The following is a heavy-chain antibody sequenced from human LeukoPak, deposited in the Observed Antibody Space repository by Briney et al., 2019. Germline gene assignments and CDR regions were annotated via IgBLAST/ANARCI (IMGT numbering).Heavy chain of an antibody. CDR1: GFTFNSYS. D-gene: IGHD4-17*01. CDR2: ISSSSSYI. Sequence: GGSLRLSCAASGFTFNSYSMNWVRQAPGKGLEWVSSISSSSSYIYYADSVKGRFTISRDNAKNSLYLQMNSLRAEDTAVYYCARVDYDYGDLFDYWGQGTLVTVSS. J-gene: IGHJ4*02. V-gene: IGHV3-21*01. CDR3: ARVDYDYGDLFDY.